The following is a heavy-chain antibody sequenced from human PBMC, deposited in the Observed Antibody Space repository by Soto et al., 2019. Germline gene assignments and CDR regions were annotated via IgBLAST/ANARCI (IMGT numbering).Heavy chain of an antibody. J-gene: IGHJ5*02. CDR1: GFTFSSYA. CDR2: ISGSGGST. CDR3: AKEGLRFLEWLADNWFDP. Sequence: EVQLLESGGGLVQPGGSLRLSCAASGFTFSSYAMSWVRQAPGKGLEWVSAISGSGGSTYYADSVKGRFTISRDNSKNTLYLQMNSLRAEDTAVYYCAKEGLRFLEWLADNWFDPWGQGTLVTVSS. D-gene: IGHD3-3*01. V-gene: IGHV3-23*01.